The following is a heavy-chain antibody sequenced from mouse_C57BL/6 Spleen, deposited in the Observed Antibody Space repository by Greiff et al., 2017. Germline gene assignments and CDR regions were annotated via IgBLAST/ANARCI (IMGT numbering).Heavy chain of an antibody. D-gene: IGHD2-1*01. CDR2: ISYDGSN. V-gene: IGHV3-6*01. Sequence: EVQLQQSGPGLVKPSQSLSLTCSVTGYSITSGYYWNWLRQFPGNQLEWMGYISYDGSNNYNPSLKNRISIPRDTSKNQFFLKLNSVTTEDTATYSCASHYYGNYVRYYFDYWGQGTTLTVSS. CDR3: ASHYYGNYVRYYFDY. CDR1: GYSITSGYY. J-gene: IGHJ2*01.